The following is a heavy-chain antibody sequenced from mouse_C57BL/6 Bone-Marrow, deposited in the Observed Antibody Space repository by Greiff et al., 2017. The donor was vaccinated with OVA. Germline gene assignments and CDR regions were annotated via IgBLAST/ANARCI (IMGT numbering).Heavy chain of an antibody. V-gene: IGHV2-2*01. Sequence: QVQLKESGPGLVQPSQSLSITCTVSGFSLTSYGVHWVRQSPGKGLEWLGVIWRGGGTDYNAAFISRLSISKDNSKSQVFFKMNSLQADDTAIYYCASLTGAFAYWGQGTLVTVSA. CDR1: GFSLTSYG. J-gene: IGHJ3*01. D-gene: IGHD4-1*01. CDR2: IWRGGGT. CDR3: ASLTGAFAY.